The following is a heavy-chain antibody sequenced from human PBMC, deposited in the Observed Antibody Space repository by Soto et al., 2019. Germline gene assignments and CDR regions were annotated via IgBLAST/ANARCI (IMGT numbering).Heavy chain of an antibody. CDR2: ISYGGTT. Sequence: QVQLQESGPGLVKPSQTLSLTCTVSGGSMNSGGYCWSWIRQHPGEGLEWIGCISYGGTTSYNPSLTSRVIISVDTSKKQFSLKLTSVTAADTAVYYCSRGILVWGQGTLITVSS. CDR3: SRGILV. V-gene: IGHV4-31*03. J-gene: IGHJ4*02. CDR1: GGSMNSGGYC. D-gene: IGHD2-15*01.